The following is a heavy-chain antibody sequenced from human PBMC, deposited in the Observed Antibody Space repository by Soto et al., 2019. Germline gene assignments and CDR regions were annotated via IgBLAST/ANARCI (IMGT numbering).Heavy chain of an antibody. V-gene: IGHV3-30*18. D-gene: IGHD3-10*01. CDR1: GFTFSSYG. CDR3: AKGGLWFAAESNWFDP. J-gene: IGHJ5*02. Sequence: QVQLVESGGGVVQPGRSLRLSCAASGFTFSSYGMHWVRQAPGKGLEWVAVISYDGSNKYYADSVKGRFTISRDNSKNTLYLQMNSLRAEDTAVYYCAKGGLWFAAESNWFDPWGQGTLVTVSS. CDR2: ISYDGSNK.